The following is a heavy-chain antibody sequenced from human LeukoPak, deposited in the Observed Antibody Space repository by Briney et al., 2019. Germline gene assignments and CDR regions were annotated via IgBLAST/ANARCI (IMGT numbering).Heavy chain of an antibody. D-gene: IGHD3-10*01. V-gene: IGHV1-69*04. Sequence: SVKVSFTASGGTFSNFAISWVRQAPGQGLEWMGRIIPLLDMTNYAQNFQGRVTITADKSTSTTYMELRSLRSEDTAMYYCARDSSGTQVWLFDYWGQGTLVTVSS. CDR2: IIPLLDMT. J-gene: IGHJ4*02. CDR3: ARDSSGTQVWLFDY. CDR1: GGTFSNFA.